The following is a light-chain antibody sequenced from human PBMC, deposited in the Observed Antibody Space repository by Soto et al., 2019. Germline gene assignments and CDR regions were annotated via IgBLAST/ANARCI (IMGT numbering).Light chain of an antibody. CDR1: SSDVGSYNI. V-gene: IGLV2-23*03. J-gene: IGLJ3*02. Sequence: QSALTQPASVSGSPGQSITISCTGSSSDVGSYNIVSWYQHHPGRAPKLIIYEGSKRPSGVSNRFSGSKSGNTASLTISGLQAEDEADYYCCSYAGDSTFVFGGGIKLTVL. CDR3: CSYAGDSTFV. CDR2: EGS.